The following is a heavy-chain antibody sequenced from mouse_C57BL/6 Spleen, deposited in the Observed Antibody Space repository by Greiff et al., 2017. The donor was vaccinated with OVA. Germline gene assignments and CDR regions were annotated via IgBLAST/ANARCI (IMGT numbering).Heavy chain of an antibody. CDR3: ARWDGYYYYYAMDY. V-gene: IGHV1-64*01. Sequence: VQLQQPGAELVKPGASVKLSCKASGYTFTSYWMHWVKQRPGQGLEWIGMIHPNSGSTNYNEKFKSKATLTVDKSSSTAYMQLSSLTSEDSAVYYCARWDGYYYYYAMDYWGQGTSVTVSS. CDR2: IHPNSGST. CDR1: GYTFTSYW. D-gene: IGHD2-3*01. J-gene: IGHJ4*01.